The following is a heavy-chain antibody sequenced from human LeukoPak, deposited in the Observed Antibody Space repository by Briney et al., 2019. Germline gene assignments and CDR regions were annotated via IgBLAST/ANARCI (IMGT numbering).Heavy chain of an antibody. CDR3: ARDPHSGSYPLDY. J-gene: IGHJ4*02. D-gene: IGHD1-26*01. Sequence: SETLSLTCTVSGGSISSYYWSWIRQPAGKGLEWIGRVYTDGTTSYNPSLKSRVTMSVDTSKNQFSLNLNSVTAADTAMYYCARDPHSGSYPLDYWGQGTLVTVSS. CDR1: GGSISSYY. V-gene: IGHV4-4*07. CDR2: VYTDGTT.